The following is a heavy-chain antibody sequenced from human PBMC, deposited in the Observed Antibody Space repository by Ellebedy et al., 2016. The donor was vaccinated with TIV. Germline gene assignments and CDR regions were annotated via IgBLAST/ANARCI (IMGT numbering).Heavy chain of an antibody. Sequence: GESLKISCQGSGYRFTDYWITWVRQMPGKGLEWMGKIDLLASTSDYSPSFQGHVTISADRSINTAYLQWSSLKASDSAMYYCARHALGISDWWYFDLWGRGTLVTVSS. D-gene: IGHD2-21*02. J-gene: IGHJ2*01. CDR1: GYRFTDYW. CDR3: ARHALGISDWWYFDL. V-gene: IGHV5-10-1*01. CDR2: IDLLASTS.